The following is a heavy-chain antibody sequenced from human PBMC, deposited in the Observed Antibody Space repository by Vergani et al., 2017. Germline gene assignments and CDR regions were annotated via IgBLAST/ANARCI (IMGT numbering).Heavy chain of an antibody. V-gene: IGHV4-59*08. CDR1: GGSISSYY. Sequence: QVQLQESGPGLVKPSETLSLTCTVSGGSISSYYWSWIRQPPGKGLEWIGYIYYSGSTNYNPSLKSRVTISVDTSKNQFSLKLSSVTAADTAVYYCASPRRDGYNWGQGTLVTVSS. J-gene: IGHJ4*02. CDR2: IYYSGST. D-gene: IGHD5-24*01. CDR3: ASPRRDGYN.